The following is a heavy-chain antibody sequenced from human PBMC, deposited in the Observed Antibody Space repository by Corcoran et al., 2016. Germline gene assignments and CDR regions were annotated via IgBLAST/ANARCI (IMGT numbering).Heavy chain of an antibody. CDR2: ISSSSSYI. V-gene: IGHV3-21*01. J-gene: IGHJ4*02. CDR3: ARGGGSGYYGR. Sequence: EVQLVESGGGLVKPGGSLRLSCAASGFTFSSYSMNWVRQAPGKGLEWVSSISSSSSYIYYADSVKGRFTISRDNAKNSLYLQLNSLRAEDTAVYYCARGGGSGYYGRWGQGTLVTVSS. CDR1: GFTFSSYS. D-gene: IGHD3-10*01.